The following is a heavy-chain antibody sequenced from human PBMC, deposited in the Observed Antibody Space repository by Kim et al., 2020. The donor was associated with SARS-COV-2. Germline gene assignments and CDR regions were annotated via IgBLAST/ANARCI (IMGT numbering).Heavy chain of an antibody. CDR3: ATSGLWFGELLRPGYYYYYGMDV. CDR2: FDPEDGET. D-gene: IGHD3-10*01. Sequence: ASVKVSCKVSGYTLTELSMHWVRQAPGKGLEWMGGFDPEDGETIYAQKFQGRVTMTEDTSTDTAYMELSSLRSEDTAVYYCATSGLWFGELLRPGYYYYYGMDVWGQGTTVTVSS. CDR1: GYTLTELS. J-gene: IGHJ6*02. V-gene: IGHV1-24*01.